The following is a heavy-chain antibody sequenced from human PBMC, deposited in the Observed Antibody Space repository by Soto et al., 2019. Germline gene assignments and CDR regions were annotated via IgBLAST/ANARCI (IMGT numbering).Heavy chain of an antibody. CDR3: ARDVGLSGFAASFAIDN. CDR2: TYYRSKWYN. Sequence: SQSLSLTCAISGDSVSSNSAAWNLIRQSPSRGLEWLGRTYYRSKWYNDYAVSVKSRITINPDTSKNQFSLQLNSVTPEDTAVYYCARDVGLSGFAASFAIDNLGQGDLLTISS. CDR1: GDSVSSNSAA. V-gene: IGHV6-1*01. D-gene: IGHD2-15*01. J-gene: IGHJ4*01.